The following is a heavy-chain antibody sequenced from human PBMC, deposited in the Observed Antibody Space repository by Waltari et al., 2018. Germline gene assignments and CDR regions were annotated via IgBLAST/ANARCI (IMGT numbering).Heavy chain of an antibody. CDR3: AREKYRGWDY. J-gene: IGHJ4*02. CDR1: GLTLSRTW. V-gene: IGHV3-74*01. Sequence: EVQLVESGGGLVQPGGSLRLSCAASGLTLSRTWMHWVRQAPGKGLEWVSRIDSDGSSTIYADSVKGRFTISRDNAKNTLYLQMNSLRVEDTAVYFCAREKYRGWDYWGQGALVTVSS. CDR2: IDSDGSST. D-gene: IGHD2-15*01.